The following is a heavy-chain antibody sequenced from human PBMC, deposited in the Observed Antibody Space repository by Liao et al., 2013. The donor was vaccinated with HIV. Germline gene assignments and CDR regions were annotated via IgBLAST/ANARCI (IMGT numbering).Heavy chain of an antibody. D-gene: IGHD3-3*01. CDR3: ARDLGRITIFGVVTPNWYFDL. CDR2: INHSGST. V-gene: IGHV4-34*02. Sequence: QVHLQQWGAGLLKPSETLSLTCAVYGESFTGYYWSWIRQPPGKGLEWIGEINHSGSTNYNPSLKSRVTISVDTSKNQFSLKLSSVTAADTAVYYCARDLGRITIFGVVTPNWYFDLWGRGTLVTVTS. J-gene: IGHJ2*01. CDR1: GESFTGYY.